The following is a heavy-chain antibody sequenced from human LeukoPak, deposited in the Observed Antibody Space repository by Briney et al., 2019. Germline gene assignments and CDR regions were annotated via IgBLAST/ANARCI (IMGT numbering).Heavy chain of an antibody. V-gene: IGHV4-39*01. CDR1: GGSISSSSYY. CDR2: IYYSGST. CDR3: ARRGYSNDPYYYYYYMDV. Sequence: SETLSLTCTVSGGSISSSSYYWGWIRQPPGKGLEWIGSIYYSGSTYYNPSLKSRVTISVDTSKNQFSVKLSSVTAADTAVYYCARRGYSNDPYYYYYYMDVWGKGTTVTVSS. J-gene: IGHJ6*03. D-gene: IGHD4-11*01.